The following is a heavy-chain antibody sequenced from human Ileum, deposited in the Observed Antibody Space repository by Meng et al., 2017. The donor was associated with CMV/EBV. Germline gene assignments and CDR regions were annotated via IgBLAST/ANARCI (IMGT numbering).Heavy chain of an antibody. CDR2: IIPILGIA. Sequence: KASGGTFSSYTISWVRQAPGQGLEWMGRIIPILGIANYAQKFQGRVTITADKSTSTAYMELSSPRSEDTAVYYCARGLAGESNWFDPWGQGTLVTVSS. V-gene: IGHV1-69*02. CDR3: ARGLAGESNWFDP. D-gene: IGHD7-27*01. CDR1: GGTFSSYT. J-gene: IGHJ5*02.